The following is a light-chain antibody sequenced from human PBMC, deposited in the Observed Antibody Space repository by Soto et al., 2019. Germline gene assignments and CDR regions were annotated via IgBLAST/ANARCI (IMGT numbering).Light chain of an antibody. Sequence: DIQMIPSPSTLSASVGDRVTITCRASQSIGSWLAWYQQKPGKAPKVLIYKASSLESGVPSRFSGSGSGTEFTLTISSLQPDDFATYYCQQYNSYSWTFGQGTKVDIK. CDR3: QQYNSYSWT. CDR2: KAS. V-gene: IGKV1-5*03. CDR1: QSIGSW. J-gene: IGKJ1*01.